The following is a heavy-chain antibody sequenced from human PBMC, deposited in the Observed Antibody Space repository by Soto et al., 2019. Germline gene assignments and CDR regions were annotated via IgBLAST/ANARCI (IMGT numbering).Heavy chain of an antibody. V-gene: IGHV1-18*01. CDR2: ISAYNGNT. D-gene: IGHD2-15*01. Sequence: QVQLLQSGAEVKKPGASVKVSCKASGYTFTSYGISWVRQAPGQGLEWMGWISAYNGNTNYAQKLQGRVTMTTDTSTSTAYMELRSLRSDDTAVYYCARYTGGGFSPYYYYYYMDVWGKGTTVTVSS. CDR1: GYTFTSYG. J-gene: IGHJ6*03. CDR3: ARYTGGGFSPYYYYYYMDV.